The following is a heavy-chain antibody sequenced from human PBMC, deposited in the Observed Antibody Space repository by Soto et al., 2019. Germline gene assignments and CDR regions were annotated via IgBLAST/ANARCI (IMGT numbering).Heavy chain of an antibody. V-gene: IGHV4-34*01. CDR1: GGSFSGYY. Sequence: ETLSLTCAVYGGSFSGYYWSWIRQPPGKGLEWIGEINHSGSTNYNPSLKSRVTISVDTSKNQFSLKLSSVTAADTAVYYCARASGLWWYPYWGQGTLVTVSS. CDR3: ARASGLWWYPY. D-gene: IGHD2-21*01. CDR2: INHSGST. J-gene: IGHJ4*02.